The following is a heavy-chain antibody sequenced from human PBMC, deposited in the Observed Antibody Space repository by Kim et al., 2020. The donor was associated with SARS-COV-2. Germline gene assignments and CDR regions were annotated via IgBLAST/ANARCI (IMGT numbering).Heavy chain of an antibody. CDR1: GYTFTSYA. Sequence: ASVKVSCKASGYTFTSYAMHWVRQAPGQRLEWMGWINAGNGNTKYSQKFQGRVTITRDTSASTAYMELSSLRSEDTAVYYCARDGGSLLWFGEWKNQPNAFDIWGQGTMVTVSS. J-gene: IGHJ3*02. CDR2: INAGNGNT. D-gene: IGHD3-10*01. V-gene: IGHV1-3*01. CDR3: ARDGGSLLWFGEWKNQPNAFDI.